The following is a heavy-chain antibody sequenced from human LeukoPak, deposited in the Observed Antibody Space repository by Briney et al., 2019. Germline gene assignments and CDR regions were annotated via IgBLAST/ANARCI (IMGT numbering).Heavy chain of an antibody. J-gene: IGHJ4*02. Sequence: LEWIGWIVVGSGHTNYAQQFQERVTITRDMSTNTDYMELSSLRSEDTAVYYCVADHPNYDYWGQGTLITVSS. D-gene: IGHD5-24*01. V-gene: IGHV1-58*01. CDR3: VADHPNYDY. CDR2: IVVGSGHT.